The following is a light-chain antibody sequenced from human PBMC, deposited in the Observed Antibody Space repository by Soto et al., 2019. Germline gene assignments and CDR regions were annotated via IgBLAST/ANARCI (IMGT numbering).Light chain of an antibody. CDR1: QNIRSS. CDR2: YAS. Sequence: QATEALSASPGETVTLSCRASQNIRSSLACYHQIPGQPPTLLIYYASTRTTAIPPRFIGGGSATAVSVIIISLQYAEFAAFYCYQYDSWPLETLGGGTKVDIK. CDR3: YQYDSWPLET. J-gene: IGKJ4*01. V-gene: IGKV3-15*01.